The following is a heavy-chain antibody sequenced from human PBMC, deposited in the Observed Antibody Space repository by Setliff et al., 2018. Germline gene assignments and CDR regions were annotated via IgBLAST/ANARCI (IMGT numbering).Heavy chain of an antibody. D-gene: IGHD2-21*01. V-gene: IGHV1-69*06. J-gene: IGHJ6*03. CDR3: AREGLIADTTYFYYYYMDV. CDR2: IIPIFGTA. CDR1: GGTFSSYA. Sequence: SVKVSCKASGGTFSSYAISWVRQAPGQGLEWMGRIIPIFGTANYAQKFQGRVTITADKSTSTAYMELSSLRSEDTAVYYCAREGLIADTTYFYYYYMDVWGKGTTVTVSS.